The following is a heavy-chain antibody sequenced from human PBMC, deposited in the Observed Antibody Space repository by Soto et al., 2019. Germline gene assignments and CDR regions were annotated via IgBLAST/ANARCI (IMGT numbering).Heavy chain of an antibody. D-gene: IGHD3-9*01. J-gene: IGHJ3*02. V-gene: IGHV3-33*01. Sequence: GGSLRLSCAASGFPLSFYGIHWVRQSPGKGLEWVGVIVRKGRAIYHADSLEGRFFISRDNSKDTLYLQMNSLRGEDTAVYYCARDDVFDNDNAFDMRGQGTLFTV. CDR3: ARDDVFDNDNAFDM. CDR2: IVRKGRAI. CDR1: GFPLSFYG.